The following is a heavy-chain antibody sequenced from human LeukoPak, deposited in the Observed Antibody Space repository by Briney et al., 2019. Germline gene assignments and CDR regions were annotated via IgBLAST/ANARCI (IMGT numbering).Heavy chain of an antibody. CDR1: GYSISSGYY. CDR2: IYHSGST. V-gene: IGHV4-38-2*02. J-gene: IGHJ4*02. CDR3: ARDSITMVRGVIGY. D-gene: IGHD3-10*01. Sequence: PSETLSLTCTVSGYSISSGYYWGWIRQSPGKGLEWIGSIYHSGSTYYNPSLKSRVTISVDTSKNQFSLKLSSVTAADTAVYYCARDSITMVRGVIGYWGQGTLVTVSS.